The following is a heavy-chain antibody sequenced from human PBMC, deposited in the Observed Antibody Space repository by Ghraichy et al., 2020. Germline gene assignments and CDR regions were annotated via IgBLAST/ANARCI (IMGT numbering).Heavy chain of an antibody. D-gene: IGHD2-8*02. J-gene: IGHJ4*02. Sequence: SETLSLTCTVSDVSISSTSYYWGWIRQPPGKGLEWIGSIYYSGTTYYSPSLKSRITISIDTSKNQFSLKLTSVTAADTAVYYCARLGRYTGDHGDWGQGTLVTVSS. CDR1: DVSISSTSYY. CDR2: IYYSGTT. CDR3: ARLGRYTGDHGD. V-gene: IGHV4-39*01.